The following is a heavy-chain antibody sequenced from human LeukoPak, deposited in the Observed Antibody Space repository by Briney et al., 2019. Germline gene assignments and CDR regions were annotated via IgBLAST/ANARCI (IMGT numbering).Heavy chain of an antibody. CDR2: IWHNGLNK. CDR1: GSSPNNYA. D-gene: IGHD3-16*01. J-gene: IGHJ4*02. CDR3: SKAGQRIYAEAVYS. V-gene: IGHV3-33*06. Sequence: GGSLRLSCAASGSSPNNYAMHWVRQAPGKGLECVAVIWHNGLNKFYADFLKGRFTISRVFSKDTVYLQMSGLTVEDTAVYYFSKAGQRIYAEAVYSWGQGTLVTVS.